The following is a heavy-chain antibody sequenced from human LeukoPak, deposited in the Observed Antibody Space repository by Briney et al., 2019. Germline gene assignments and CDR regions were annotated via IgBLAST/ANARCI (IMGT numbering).Heavy chain of an antibody. CDR1: GFTFSSYG. D-gene: IGHD3-9*01. V-gene: IGHV3-30*02. CDR2: IRYDGSNK. Sequence: PGGSLRLSCAASGFTFSSYGMHWVRQAPGKGLEWVAFIRYDGSNKYYADSVKGRFTISRDNSKNTLYLQMNSLRAEDTALYYCAKGRNVLRYFDWTQDAFDIWGQGTMVTVSS. J-gene: IGHJ3*02. CDR3: AKGRNVLRYFDWTQDAFDI.